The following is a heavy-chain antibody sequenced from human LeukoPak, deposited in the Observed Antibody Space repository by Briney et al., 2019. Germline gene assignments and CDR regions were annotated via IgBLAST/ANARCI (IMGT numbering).Heavy chain of an antibody. Sequence: PSETLSLTCTVSGDSISTYHWHWLRQSPAQGLEWIGLLYDSGRTYYNPSLKSRVTISVDTSKNQFSLKVNSVTAADTAVYYCARSDTYCSGGSCPPNTFDALDIWGQGTMVTVSS. CDR2: LYDSGRT. J-gene: IGHJ3*02. CDR1: GDSISTYH. V-gene: IGHV4-59*01. D-gene: IGHD2-15*01. CDR3: ARSDTYCSGGSCPPNTFDALDI.